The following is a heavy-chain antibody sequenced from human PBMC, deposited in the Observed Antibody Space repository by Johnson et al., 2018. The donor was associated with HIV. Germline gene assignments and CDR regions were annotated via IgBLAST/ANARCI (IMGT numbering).Heavy chain of an antibody. CDR3: ARGRLNHFPDTFDI. J-gene: IGHJ3*02. CDR1: GFTFSDYY. D-gene: IGHD3-16*01. V-gene: IGHV3-11*01. CDR2: IRSSGSII. Sequence: QVQLVESGGGLVKPGGSLRLSCAASGFTFSDYYMSWIRQAPGKGLEWVSYIRSSGSIIYYADSVKGRCNISRDNAKNSLYLQMDSLRAEDTALYYCARGRLNHFPDTFDIWGQGTMVTVSS.